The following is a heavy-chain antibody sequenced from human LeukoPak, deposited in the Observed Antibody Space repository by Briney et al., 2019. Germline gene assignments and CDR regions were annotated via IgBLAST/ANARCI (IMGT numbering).Heavy chain of an antibody. J-gene: IGHJ3*02. Sequence: SETLSLTCTVSGYSISSGYYWGCIRQPPGKGLEWIGTIYYSGSTYYNPSLKSRLTTSVDTSKNQFSLKMSSVTAADTAVYYCARLTILVAPSVRTFDIWGQGTMVTVSS. CDR1: GYSISSGYY. CDR3: ARLTILVAPSVRTFDI. D-gene: IGHD3-22*01. CDR2: IYYSGST. V-gene: IGHV4-38-2*02.